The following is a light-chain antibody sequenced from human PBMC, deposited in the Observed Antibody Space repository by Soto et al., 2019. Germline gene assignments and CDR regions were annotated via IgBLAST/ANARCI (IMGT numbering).Light chain of an antibody. CDR2: GDY. CDR1: SSNIGSEA. CDR3: AAWDYSLNAYA. J-gene: IGLJ1*01. V-gene: IGLV1-44*01. Sequence: QSVLTQPPSASGTPGQRVSISCSGSSSNIGSEAVNWFQHLPGTTPKLLIYGDYQRPSGVPDRFSGSRSGTSASLAISGLQSQDEADYYCAAWDYSLNAYAFGPGTKVTVL.